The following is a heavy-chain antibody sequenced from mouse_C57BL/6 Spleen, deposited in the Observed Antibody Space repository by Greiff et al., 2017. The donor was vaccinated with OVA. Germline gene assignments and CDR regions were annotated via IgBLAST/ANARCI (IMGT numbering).Heavy chain of an antibody. CDR1: GFTFSSYA. CDR2: ISSGGDYI. V-gene: IGHV5-9-1*02. J-gene: IGHJ4*01. Sequence: EVHLVESGEGLVKPGGSLKLSCAASGFTFSSYAMSWVRQTPEKRLEWVAYISSGGDYIYYADTVKGRFTISRDNARNTLYLQMSSLKSEDTAMYYGTRDERLYDYAMDYWGQGTSVTVSS. D-gene: IGHD2-3*01. CDR3: TRDERLYDYAMDY.